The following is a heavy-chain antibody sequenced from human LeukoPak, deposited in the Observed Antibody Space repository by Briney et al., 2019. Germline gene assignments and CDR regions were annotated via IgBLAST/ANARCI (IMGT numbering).Heavy chain of an antibody. CDR2: IYYGGST. CDR1: GASVSSSSYS. V-gene: IGHV4-39*01. J-gene: IGHJ4*02. Sequence: PAETLSLTCTVSGASVSSSSYSWGWIRQPPGKGLKWIAVIYYGGSTFYKMSLSSRVTISADTSKNQISLKLSSLTAADTAVYYCARRSCSGYTCFYFDYWGQGTLATVSS. D-gene: IGHD2-15*01. CDR3: ARRSCSGYTCFYFDY.